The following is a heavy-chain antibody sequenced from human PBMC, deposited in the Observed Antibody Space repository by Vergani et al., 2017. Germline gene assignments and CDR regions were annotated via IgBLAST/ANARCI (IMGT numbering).Heavy chain of an antibody. CDR2: IDHTGQP. CDR3: ARVNTETNGHLYYYYYMDV. CDR1: GGSFTSYH. V-gene: IGHV4-34*01. J-gene: IGHJ6*03. Sequence: QVQLQQWGGGLLKPSETLSLTCVVNGGSFTSYHWTWIRQSPGEGLEWVGDIDHTGQPDYNPSLKSRLTMSVDKSRNQFSLTLNSVPATDTAIYFCARVNTETNGHLYYYYYMDVWGQGTAVTVS. D-gene: IGHD4-11*01.